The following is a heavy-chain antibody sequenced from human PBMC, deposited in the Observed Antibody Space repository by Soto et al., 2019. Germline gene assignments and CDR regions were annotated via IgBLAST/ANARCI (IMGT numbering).Heavy chain of an antibody. V-gene: IGHV4-31*03. D-gene: IGHD5-18*01. CDR1: GGSISSGGYY. J-gene: IGHJ4*02. CDR3: ARSSEDTAMVTVYFDY. CDR2: IYYSGST. Sequence: SETLSLTCTVSGGSISSGGYYWSWTRQHPGKGLEWIGYIYYSGSTYYNPSLKSRVTISVDTSKNQFSLKLSSVTAADTAVYYCARSSEDTAMVTVYFDYWGQGTLVTVSS.